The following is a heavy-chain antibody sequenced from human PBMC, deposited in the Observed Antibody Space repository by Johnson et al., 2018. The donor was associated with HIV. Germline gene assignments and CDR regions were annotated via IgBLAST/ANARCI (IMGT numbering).Heavy chain of an antibody. CDR2: IRYDGSNK. J-gene: IGHJ3*02. D-gene: IGHD6-19*01. V-gene: IGHV3-30*02. CDR1: GFTFSSYG. Sequence: QVQLVESGGDLVKPGGSLRLSCAASGFTFSSYGMHWVRQAPGKGLEWVAFIRYDGSNKYYADSVKGRFTISRDNSKNTLYLQMNSLRAEDTAVYYCAARIAVADDDAFDIWGQGTMVTVSS. CDR3: AARIAVADDDAFDI.